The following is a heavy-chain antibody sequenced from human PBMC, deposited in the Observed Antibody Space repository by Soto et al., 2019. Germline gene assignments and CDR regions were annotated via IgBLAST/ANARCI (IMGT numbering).Heavy chain of an antibody. Sequence: QVQLQESGPGLVKPSQTLSLTCTVSGGSISSGDYYWSWIRQPPGKGLEWIGYIYYSGSTYYNPYLRSRVTISVDTSKNQFTLKLSSVTAADTAVYYCARTTVTTLNFDYWGQGTLVTVSS. J-gene: IGHJ4*02. CDR3: ARTTVTTLNFDY. CDR1: GGSISSGDYY. CDR2: IYYSGST. D-gene: IGHD4-4*01. V-gene: IGHV4-30-4*01.